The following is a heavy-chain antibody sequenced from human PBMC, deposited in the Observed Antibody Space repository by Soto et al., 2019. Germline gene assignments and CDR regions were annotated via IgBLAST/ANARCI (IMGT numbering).Heavy chain of an antibody. CDR1: GYTFTSYG. D-gene: IGHD3-22*01. J-gene: IGHJ3*02. Sequence: GASVKVSCKASGYTFTSYGISWVRQAPGQGLEWMGWISAYNGNTNYAQKLQGRVTMTTDTSTSTAYMELRSLRSDDTAVYYCARLTYYYDSSGYYLGAFDIWGQGTMVTVSS. CDR3: ARLTYYYDSSGYYLGAFDI. CDR2: ISAYNGNT. V-gene: IGHV1-18*01.